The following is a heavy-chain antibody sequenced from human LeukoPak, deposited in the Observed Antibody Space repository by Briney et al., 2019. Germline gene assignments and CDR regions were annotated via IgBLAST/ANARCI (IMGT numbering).Heavy chain of an antibody. D-gene: IGHD3-9*01. CDR1: GGTFSSYA. CDR2: IIPIFGTA. CDR3: AREGDILTGSPLGWFDP. Sequence: ASVEVSCKASGGTFSSYAIGWVRQAPGQGLEWMGRIIPIFGTANYAQKFQGRVTITTEESTSTAYMELSSLRSEDTAVYYCAREGDILTGSPLGWFDPWGQGTLVTVSS. V-gene: IGHV1-69*05. J-gene: IGHJ5*02.